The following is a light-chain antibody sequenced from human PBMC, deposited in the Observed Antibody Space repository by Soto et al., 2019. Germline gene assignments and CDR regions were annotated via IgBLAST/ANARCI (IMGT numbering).Light chain of an antibody. CDR2: AAS. Sequence: DIQMTQSPSSLSASLGDRVNITCRASETISTYLAWYQQQPGKVPKLLIYAASILQSGVPSRFSGRRSGTELTLTISGLQTEDVATYYCQQYASAPFTFGPGNKVEIK. J-gene: IGKJ3*01. CDR3: QQYASAPFT. V-gene: IGKV1-27*01. CDR1: ETISTY.